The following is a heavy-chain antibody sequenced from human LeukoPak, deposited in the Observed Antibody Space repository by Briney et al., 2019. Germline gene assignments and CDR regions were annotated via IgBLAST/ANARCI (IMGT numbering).Heavy chain of an antibody. CDR3: ARARGITYEFDP. D-gene: IGHD3-10*01. V-gene: IGHV1-69*05. Sequence: SVKVSCKASGGTFSSYAISWVRQAPGQGLKWMGGIIPIFGTANYAQKFQGRVTITTDESTSTAYMELSSLRSEDTAVYYCARARGITYEFDPWGQGTLVTVSS. CDR1: GGTFSSYA. J-gene: IGHJ5*02. CDR2: IIPIFGTA.